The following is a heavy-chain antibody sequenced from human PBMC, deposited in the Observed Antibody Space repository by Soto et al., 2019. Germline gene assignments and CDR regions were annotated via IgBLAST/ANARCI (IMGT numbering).Heavy chain of an antibody. CDR2: IIPIFGTA. V-gene: IGHV1-69*01. D-gene: IGHD3-22*01. CDR1: GGTFSSYA. Sequence: QVQLVQSGAEVKKPGSSVKVSCKASGGTFSSYAISWVRQAPGQGLEWMGGIIPIFGTANYAQKFQGRVTITADESTSTAYMELSSLRSEDTAVYYCARASQSYDSSGYYSAFDIWGQGTMVTVSS. CDR3: ARASQSYDSSGYYSAFDI. J-gene: IGHJ3*02.